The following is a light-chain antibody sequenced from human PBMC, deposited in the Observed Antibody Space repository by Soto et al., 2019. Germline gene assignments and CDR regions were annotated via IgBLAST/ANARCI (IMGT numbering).Light chain of an antibody. Sequence: EFVLTQSPGTLSLSPGERATLSCRASQTVRNNYLAWYQQKPGQAPRLLIYGASSRATGIQDRFSGSGSGTDFTLTIRRLEPEDFSVYYCQQYASSSWTFGQGTKVDIK. CDR1: QTVRNNY. CDR3: QQYASSSWT. V-gene: IGKV3-20*01. CDR2: GAS. J-gene: IGKJ1*01.